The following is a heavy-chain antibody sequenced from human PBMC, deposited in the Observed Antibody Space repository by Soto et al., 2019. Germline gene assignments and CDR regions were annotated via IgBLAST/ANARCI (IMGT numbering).Heavy chain of an antibody. CDR1: GFSLSASGSS. D-gene: IGHD3-10*02. J-gene: IGHJ5*02. V-gene: IGHV2-5*01. CDR2: IYWNDDK. CDR3: VHRLDVPGLAFDP. Sequence: SGPTLVNPTQTLRLTCAFSGFSLSASGSSVGWIRQPPGKALEWLAHIYWNDDKRYSPSLRSRLTISKDTSKNQVVLTFTNMDPADTGTYYCVHRLDVPGLAFDPWGQGTLVTVSS.